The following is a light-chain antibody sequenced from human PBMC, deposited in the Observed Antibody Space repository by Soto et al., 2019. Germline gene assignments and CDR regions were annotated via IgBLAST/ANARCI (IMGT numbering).Light chain of an antibody. J-gene: IGKJ1*01. Sequence: DIQMTQSPSSLSASVGDRVTITCRASQSISSYLNWYQQKPGKAPKLLIYAASRLQSGVPSRFSGSRSGTDFTLTISSLQPEDFATYYCQQSYSTPWTFGQGTKVDIK. CDR2: AAS. V-gene: IGKV1-39*01. CDR1: QSISSY. CDR3: QQSYSTPWT.